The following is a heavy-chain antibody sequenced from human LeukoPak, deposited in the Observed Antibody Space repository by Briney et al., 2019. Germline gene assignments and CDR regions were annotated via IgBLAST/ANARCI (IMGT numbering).Heavy chain of an antibody. CDR1: GGTFSSYA. Sequence: ASVKVSCKASGGTFSSYAISWVRQAPGQGLEWMGGIIPILGIANYAQKFQGRVTITADKSTSTAYMELSSLRSEDTAVYYCARDLNGPAAIHPNWFDPWGQGTLVTVSS. CDR3: ARDLNGPAAIHPNWFDP. V-gene: IGHV1-69*10. J-gene: IGHJ5*02. D-gene: IGHD2-2*01. CDR2: IIPILGIA.